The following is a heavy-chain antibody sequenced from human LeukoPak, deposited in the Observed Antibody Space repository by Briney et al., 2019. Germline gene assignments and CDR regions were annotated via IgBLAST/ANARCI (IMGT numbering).Heavy chain of an antibody. CDR3: ARESYCSGGSCYSGRAFDI. CDR1: GFTFSTYW. J-gene: IGHJ3*02. D-gene: IGHD2-15*01. CDR2: INTDGSST. V-gene: IGHV3-74*01. Sequence: GGSLRLSCAASGFTFSTYWMHWVRQAPGKGLVWVSRINTDGSSTYYADSVKGRFTISRDNAKNTLYLQMNSLRAEDTAVYYCARESYCSGGSCYSGRAFDIWGQGTMVTVSS.